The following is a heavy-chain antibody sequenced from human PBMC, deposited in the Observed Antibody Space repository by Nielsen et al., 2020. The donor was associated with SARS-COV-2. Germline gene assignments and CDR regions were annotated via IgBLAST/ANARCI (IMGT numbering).Heavy chain of an antibody. V-gene: IGHV3-30-3*01. J-gene: IGHJ6*02. D-gene: IGHD1-26*01. CDR3: ASPAQGSSGTYYYYGLDV. CDR2: ISYDGANE. Sequence: GESLKISCAASGFTFSNYAMDWVRQAPGKGLEWVAIISYDGANEYYAGSVKGRFTISRDNSKNTLYLQMNSLRTEDTAVYYCASPAQGSSGTYYYYGLDVWGQGTPVTVSS. CDR1: GFTFSNYA.